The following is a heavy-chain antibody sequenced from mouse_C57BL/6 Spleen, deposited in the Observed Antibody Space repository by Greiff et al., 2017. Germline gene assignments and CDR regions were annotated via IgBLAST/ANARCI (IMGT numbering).Heavy chain of an antibody. J-gene: IGHJ2*01. V-gene: IGHV5-16*01. CDR2: INYDGSST. CDR1: GFTFSDYY. Sequence: EVQLVESEGGLVQPGSSMKLSCTASGFTFSDYYMAWVRQVPEKGLEWVANINYDGSSTYYLDSLKSRFIISRDNAKNILYLQMSSLKSEDTATYYCARDYYGSRGYFDYWGQGTTLTVSS. CDR3: ARDYYGSRGYFDY. D-gene: IGHD1-1*01.